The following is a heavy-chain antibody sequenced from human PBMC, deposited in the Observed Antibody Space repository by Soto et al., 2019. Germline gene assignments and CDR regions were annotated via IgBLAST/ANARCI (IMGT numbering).Heavy chain of an antibody. D-gene: IGHD6-25*01. Sequence: QVQLQQSGPGLVKPSETLSLTCTVSGGSIRSYYWSWIRQPAGKALEWIGRIYTSGTTNYNPSLNSRVTILLDTSKKQFSLDLSSVTDADTAVYYCAREGSSGFGMDVWGQGTTVTVSS. CDR3: AREGSSGFGMDV. CDR1: GGSIRSYY. CDR2: IYTSGTT. V-gene: IGHV4-4*07. J-gene: IGHJ6*02.